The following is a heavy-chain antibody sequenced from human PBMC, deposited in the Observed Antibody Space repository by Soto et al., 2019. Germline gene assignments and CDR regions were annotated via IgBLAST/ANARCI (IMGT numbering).Heavy chain of an antibody. V-gene: IGHV4-39*01. Sequence: SETLSLTCTVSGGSISSSSYYWGWIRQPPGKGLEWIGSIYYSGSTYYNPSLKSRVTISVDTSKNQFSLKLSSVTAADTAVYYCGRRGGGGYPFYFDSWGQGTLVTVSS. D-gene: IGHD1-26*01. CDR1: GGSISSSSYY. J-gene: IGHJ4*02. CDR3: GRRGGGGYPFYFDS. CDR2: IYYSGST.